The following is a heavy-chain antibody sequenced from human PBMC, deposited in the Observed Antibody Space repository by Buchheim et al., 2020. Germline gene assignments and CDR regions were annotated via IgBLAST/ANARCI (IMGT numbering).Heavy chain of an antibody. Sequence: QVQLQESGPGLVKPSQTLSLTCTVSGGSISSGSYYWSWIRQPAGKGLEWIGRIYTSGSTNYNPSLKSRVTISVDTSKNTFSLKLSSVTAADTAVYYCARELGYCTGGVCYRSAHYYYYYGMDVWGQGTT. CDR3: ARELGYCTGGVCYRSAHYYYYYGMDV. J-gene: IGHJ6*02. D-gene: IGHD2-8*02. CDR2: IYTSGST. V-gene: IGHV4-61*02. CDR1: GGSISSGSYY.